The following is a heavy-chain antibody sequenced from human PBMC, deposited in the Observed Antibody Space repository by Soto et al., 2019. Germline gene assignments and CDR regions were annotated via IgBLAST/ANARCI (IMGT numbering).Heavy chain of an antibody. CDR1: GYTFSSPC. D-gene: IGHD2-15*01. J-gene: IGHJ6*02. Sequence: GSVKVSCQASGYTFSSPCFPLLRRAPGQGLEWMGWMNPNSGNTGYAQKFQGRVTMTRNTSISTAYMELSSLRSEDTAVYYCARGQRWAALDVWGQGNTVTVAS. CDR3: ARGQRWAALDV. CDR2: MNPNSGNT. V-gene: IGHV1-8*02.